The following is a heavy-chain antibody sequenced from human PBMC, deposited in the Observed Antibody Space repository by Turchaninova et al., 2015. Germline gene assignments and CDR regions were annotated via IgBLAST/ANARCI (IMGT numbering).Heavy chain of an antibody. CDR3: ARDVRLTTVTTDY. CDR2: IYRDGST. J-gene: IGHJ4*02. V-gene: IGHV3-53*01. D-gene: IGHD4-11*01. CDR1: GFTAGSNY. Sequence: EVQLVGSGGGLIKPGGSLRLSCAVSGFTAGSNYMSWVRPAPGKGLEWVSVIYRDGSTYYADSVKGRFIISRDNSNNTLYLQMNSLRAEDTAVYYCARDVRLTTVTTDYWGQGTLVTVSS.